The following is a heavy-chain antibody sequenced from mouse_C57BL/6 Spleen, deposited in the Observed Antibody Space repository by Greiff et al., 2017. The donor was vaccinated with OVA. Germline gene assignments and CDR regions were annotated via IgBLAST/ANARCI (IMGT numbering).Heavy chain of an antibody. V-gene: IGHV1-52*01. CDR1: GYTFTSYW. Sequence: VQLQQPGAELVRPGSSVKLSCKASGYTFTSYWMHWVKQRPIQGLEWIGNIDPSDSETHYNQKFKDKATLTVDKSSSTAYMQLSSLTSEDSAVYDCARQLRLRAMDYWGQGTSVTVSS. J-gene: IGHJ4*01. D-gene: IGHD3-2*02. CDR3: ARQLRLRAMDY. CDR2: IDPSDSET.